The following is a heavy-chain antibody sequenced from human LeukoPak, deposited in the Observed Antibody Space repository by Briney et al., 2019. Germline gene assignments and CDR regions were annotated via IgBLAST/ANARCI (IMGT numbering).Heavy chain of an antibody. Sequence: GGSLRLSCAASGFTFRTSGMNWVRQAPGKGLEWVSYISSSGSTIYYADSVKGRFTISRDNAKNSLYLQMNSLRAEDTAVYYCAELGITMIGGVWGKGTTVTISS. CDR2: ISSSGSTI. V-gene: IGHV3-48*04. CDR1: GFTFRTSG. J-gene: IGHJ6*04. D-gene: IGHD3-10*02. CDR3: AELGITMIGGV.